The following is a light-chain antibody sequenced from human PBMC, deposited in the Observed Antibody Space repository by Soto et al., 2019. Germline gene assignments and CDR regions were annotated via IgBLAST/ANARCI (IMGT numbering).Light chain of an antibody. Sequence: QSALTQPASVSGSPGQSITISCTGTSSDVGAYNYVSWYQHHPGKVPRLMIFDVSNRPSGVSNRFSGSKSGNTASLTISGLHAEDEADYYCCSYSRSSPYVFGAGTKLT. J-gene: IGLJ1*01. CDR1: SSDVGAYNY. V-gene: IGLV2-14*03. CDR3: CSYSRSSPYV. CDR2: DVS.